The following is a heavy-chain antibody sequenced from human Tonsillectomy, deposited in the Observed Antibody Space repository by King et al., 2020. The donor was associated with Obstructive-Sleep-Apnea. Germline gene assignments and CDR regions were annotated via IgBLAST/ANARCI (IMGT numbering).Heavy chain of an antibody. CDR1: GGSINSYY. Sequence: VQLQESGPGLVKPSETLSLTCTVSGGSINSYYWSWIRQTPGKGLEGIGYISYSWSTNYNPSLKSRVTISVDTSKNQFSLKLSSVTAADTAVYYCARDRVGRDGYNRFDYWGQGTLVTVSS. D-gene: IGHD5-24*01. CDR2: ISYSWST. V-gene: IGHV4-59*01. CDR3: ARDRVGRDGYNRFDY. J-gene: IGHJ4*02.